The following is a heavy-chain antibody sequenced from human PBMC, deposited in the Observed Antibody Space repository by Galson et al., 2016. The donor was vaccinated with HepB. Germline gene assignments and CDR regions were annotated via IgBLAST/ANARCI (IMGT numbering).Heavy chain of an antibody. D-gene: IGHD6-19*01. CDR3: ARFSGSGWGSFDY. CDR2: IHPVDSDT. J-gene: IGHJ4*02. CDR1: GYSFTNYW. V-gene: IGHV5-51*01. Sequence: QSGAEVKKPGESLKISCKGSGYSFTNYWIGWVRQMPGKGLEWMGMIHPVDSDTKYSPSFQGQVTMSADKSISTAYLQWSSLKASDTAMYYCARFSGSGWGSFDYWGQGTLVTVSS.